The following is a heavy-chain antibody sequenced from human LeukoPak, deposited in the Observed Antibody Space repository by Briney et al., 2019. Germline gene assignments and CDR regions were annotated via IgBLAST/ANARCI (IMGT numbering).Heavy chain of an antibody. V-gene: IGHV4-4*09. CDR2: IYDRRST. CDR1: GGSIRSYY. D-gene: IGHD5-18*01. CDR3: ARMWDSRYTYGFRYFDV. J-gene: IGHJ2*01. Sequence: PSETLSLTCTVSGGSIRSYYWSWIRQPPGKGLEWIGNIYDRRSTSYNPSLECRVTISVDMSKSQFSLKLTSVTAADTAVYYCARMWDSRYTYGFRYFDVWGRGTLVTVSS.